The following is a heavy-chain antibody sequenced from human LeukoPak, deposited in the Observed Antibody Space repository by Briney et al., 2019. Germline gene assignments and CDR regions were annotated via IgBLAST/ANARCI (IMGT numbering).Heavy chain of an antibody. CDR2: IYYSGST. V-gene: IGHV4-30-4*08. CDR3: ARHYDFWSGYYTGQAFDI. D-gene: IGHD3-3*01. Sequence: SETLSLTCAVYGGSLSGYYWSWIRQPPGKGLEWIGYIYYSGSTYYNPSLKSRVTISVDTSKNQFSLKLSSVTAADTAVYYCARHYDFWSGYYTGQAFDIWGQGTMVTVSS. J-gene: IGHJ3*02. CDR1: GGSLSGYY.